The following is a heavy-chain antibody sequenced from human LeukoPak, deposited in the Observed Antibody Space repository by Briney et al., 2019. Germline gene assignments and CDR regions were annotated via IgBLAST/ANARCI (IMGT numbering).Heavy chain of an antibody. J-gene: IGHJ5*02. CDR3: ARDRAANNWLDP. D-gene: IGHD3-10*01. V-gene: IGHV1-46*01. Sequence: APVKVSCKASGYTFTGYYMHWVRQAPGQGPEWMGIINPSGGSTSYAQKFQGRVTMTRDTSTSTVYMELSSLRSEDTAVYYCARDRAANNWLDPWGQGTLVTVSS. CDR2: INPSGGST. CDR1: GYTFTGYY.